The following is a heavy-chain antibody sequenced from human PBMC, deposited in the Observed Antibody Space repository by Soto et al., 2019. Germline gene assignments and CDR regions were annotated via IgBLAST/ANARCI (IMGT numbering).Heavy chain of an antibody. CDR1: GFTASSNF. CDR2: LYSGGST. V-gene: IGHV3-53*01. J-gene: IGHJ4*02. Sequence: PGGSLRLSCEASGFTASSNFMSWVRQAPGKGLEWVSILYSGGSTYYADSVKGRFTISRDNSKNTFYLQMNSLRAEDTALYYCESGYNSGWPDYWGQGSLVTVSS. D-gene: IGHD6-25*01. CDR3: ESGYNSGWPDY.